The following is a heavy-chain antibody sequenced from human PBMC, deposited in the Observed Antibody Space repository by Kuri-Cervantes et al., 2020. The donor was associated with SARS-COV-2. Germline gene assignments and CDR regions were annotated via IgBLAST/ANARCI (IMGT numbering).Heavy chain of an antibody. Sequence: GGSLRLSCSASGFTFSSYAMHWVRQAPGKGLEYVSAISSNGGSTYYADSVKGRFTISRDNSKNTLYLQMSSLRAEDTAVYYCVKYVSATFGGVIVPHDAFDIWGQGTMVTVSS. CDR1: GFTFSSYA. V-gene: IGHV3-64D*06. CDR2: ISSNGGST. D-gene: IGHD3-16*02. CDR3: VKYVSATFGGVIVPHDAFDI. J-gene: IGHJ3*02.